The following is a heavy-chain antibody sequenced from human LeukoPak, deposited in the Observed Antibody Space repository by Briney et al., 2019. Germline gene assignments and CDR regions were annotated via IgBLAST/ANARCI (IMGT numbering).Heavy chain of an antibody. J-gene: IGHJ6*03. D-gene: IGHD6-13*01. V-gene: IGHV1-2*02. CDR1: GYTFTGYY. CDR2: INPNYHVT. Sequence: GASVKVSCKASGYTFTGYYMHWVRQAPGQGLEWLGWINPNYHVTSYAQNFQGRVSLTSDTSISTAFLELSGLRSNDTAVYFCARQQMTAFPNYYYYLDVWGQGTTVTVSS. CDR3: ARQQMTAFPNYYYYLDV.